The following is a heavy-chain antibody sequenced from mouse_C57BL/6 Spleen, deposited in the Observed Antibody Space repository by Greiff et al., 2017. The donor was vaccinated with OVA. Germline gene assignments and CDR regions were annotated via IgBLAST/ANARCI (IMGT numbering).Heavy chain of an antibody. CDR2: ISSGSSTI. J-gene: IGHJ2*01. Sequence: EVQRVASGGGLVKPGGSLKLSCAASGFTFSDYGMNWVRQATAKGLEWVAYISSGSSTIYSADTVKGRFTISRDNAKNTLFLQRTSLRSEDTSIYYCARPFFDYWGQGTTLTVSS. CDR3: ARPFFDY. CDR1: GFTFSDYG. V-gene: IGHV5-17*01.